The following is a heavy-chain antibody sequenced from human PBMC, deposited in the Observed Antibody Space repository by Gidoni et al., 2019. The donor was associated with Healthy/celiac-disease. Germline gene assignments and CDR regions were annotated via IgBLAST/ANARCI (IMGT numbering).Heavy chain of an antibody. J-gene: IGHJ4*02. V-gene: IGHV3-15*01. D-gene: IGHD4-17*01. Sequence: EVQLVESGGGLVKPGGSLRLSCAASGFTFSNAWMSWVRQAPGKGLEWVGRIKSKTAGGTTDYAASVKGRFTISRDDSKNTLYLQMNSLKTEDTAVYYCATTDYGDYAANWGQGTLVTVSS. CDR1: GFTFSNAW. CDR3: ATTDYGDYAAN. CDR2: IKSKTAGGTT.